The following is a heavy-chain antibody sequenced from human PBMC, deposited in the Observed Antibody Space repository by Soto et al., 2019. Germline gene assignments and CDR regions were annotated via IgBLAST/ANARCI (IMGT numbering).Heavy chain of an antibody. CDR2: IDIGGNT. CDR1: GFSVTNNY. CDR3: ARGRGSTGYLGREHYFDY. V-gene: IGHV3-66*01. D-gene: IGHD2-2*01. J-gene: IGHJ4*02. Sequence: EVQVVESGGGLVQPGGSLRLSCAASGFSVTNNYMNWVRQAPGKGLEWVSIIDIGGNTYYADSVKDRFTISRDNSRNTLYLDMDRLRAEDTAAYYCARGRGSTGYLGREHYFDYWGQGTLVTVSP.